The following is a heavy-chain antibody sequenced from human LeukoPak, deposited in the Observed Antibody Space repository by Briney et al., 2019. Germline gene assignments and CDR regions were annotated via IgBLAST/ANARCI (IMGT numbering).Heavy chain of an antibody. CDR2: IIGSGGIT. CDR1: GVTFSGYT. Sequence: GGSLRLSCAASGVTFSGYTMSSVRQAPGKGLEWVSAIIGSGGITYYAESVKGRFTISRDNSKNTLYLQMNSLRAEDTAVYYCARPDGVVVVAATWGYFDYWGQGTLVTVSS. V-gene: IGHV3-23*01. J-gene: IGHJ4*02. CDR3: ARPDGVVVVAATWGYFDY. D-gene: IGHD2-15*01.